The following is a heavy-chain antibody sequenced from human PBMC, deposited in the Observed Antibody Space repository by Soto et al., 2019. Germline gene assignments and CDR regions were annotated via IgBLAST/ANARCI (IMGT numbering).Heavy chain of an antibody. J-gene: IGHJ6*04. CDR2: ISYDGSNK. CDR1: GFTFSSYG. CDR3: AKDIIRMEDYYYYGMEV. D-gene: IGHD3-10*01. Sequence: GWSLRLSCAASGFTFSSYGMHLVRQAPGKGLEWVAVISYDGSNKYYADSVKGRFTISRDNSKNTLYLQMNSLRAEDTAVYYCAKDIIRMEDYYYYGMEVWGKGTKVAVSS. V-gene: IGHV3-30*18.